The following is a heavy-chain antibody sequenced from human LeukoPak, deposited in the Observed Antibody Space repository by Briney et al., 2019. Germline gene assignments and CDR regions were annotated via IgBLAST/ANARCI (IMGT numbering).Heavy chain of an antibody. CDR2: ISSSGSTI. D-gene: IGHD3-3*01. J-gene: IGHJ4*02. Sequence: LAGGSLRLSCAASGFTFSSYEMNWVRQAPGKGLEWVSYISSSGSTIYYADSVKGRFTISRDNAKNSLYLQMNSLRAEDTAVYYCATEYEGFLEWLPLREKTQDYWGQGTLVTVSS. CDR1: GFTFSSYE. CDR3: ATEYEGFLEWLPLREKTQDY. V-gene: IGHV3-48*03.